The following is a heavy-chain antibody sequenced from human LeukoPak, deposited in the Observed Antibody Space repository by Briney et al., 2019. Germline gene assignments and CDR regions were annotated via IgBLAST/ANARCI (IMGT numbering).Heavy chain of an antibody. D-gene: IGHD2-2*01. CDR1: GYTFTGYY. V-gene: IGHV1-46*01. CDR2: INPSGGST. J-gene: IGHJ6*03. CDR3: ARDGGCSSTSCYFGITRYYYMDV. Sequence: ASVKVSCRASGYTFTGYYMHWVRQAPGQGLEWMGIINPSGGSTSYAQKFQGRVTMTRDMSTSTVYMELSSLRSEDTAVYYCARDGGCSSTSCYFGITRYYYMDVWGKGTTVTVSS.